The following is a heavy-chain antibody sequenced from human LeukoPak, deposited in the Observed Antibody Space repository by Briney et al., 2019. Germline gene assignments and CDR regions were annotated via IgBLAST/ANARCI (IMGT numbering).Heavy chain of an antibody. D-gene: IGHD3-22*01. CDR3: ARMGDSSGYYSNFDY. Sequence: SETLSLTCTVSGGSISSYYWSWIRQPPGKGLEWFGSISYSGSTNYNPSLKSRVTISVDTSKNQFSLKLTSVTAADTAVYYCARMGDSSGYYSNFDYWGQGTLVTVSS. J-gene: IGHJ4*02. CDR1: GGSISSYY. CDR2: ISYSGST. V-gene: IGHV4-59*01.